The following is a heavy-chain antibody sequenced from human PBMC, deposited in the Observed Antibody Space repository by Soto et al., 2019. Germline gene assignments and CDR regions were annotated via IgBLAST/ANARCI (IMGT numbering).Heavy chain of an antibody. J-gene: IGHJ4*02. D-gene: IGHD3-10*01. CDR1: GGSISGYY. V-gene: IGHV4-59*12. CDR3: ARDRGRPEYYSDS. CDR2: IYYSGST. Sequence: PSETLSLTCTVSGGSISGYYWTWIRQPPGKGLEWIGWIYYSGSTNYNPSLKSRVTISVDTSKNQFSLKLSSVTAADTAVYYCARDRGRPEYYSDSWGQGTLVTVSS.